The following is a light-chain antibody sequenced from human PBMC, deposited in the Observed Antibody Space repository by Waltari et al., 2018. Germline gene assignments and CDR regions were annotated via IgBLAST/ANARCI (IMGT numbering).Light chain of an antibody. CDR3: CSYAGTYTWV. Sequence: QSALTQPRSVSGSPGQSVTISCTGTSSDIGGYDYVSWYQHHPGKAPKLLIYDVTKRPAGVPDRFSAAKSGNTAFLTISGLQAEDEADYFCCSYAGTYTWVFGGGTTLTVL. V-gene: IGLV2-11*01. CDR1: SSDIGGYDY. J-gene: IGLJ3*02. CDR2: DVT.